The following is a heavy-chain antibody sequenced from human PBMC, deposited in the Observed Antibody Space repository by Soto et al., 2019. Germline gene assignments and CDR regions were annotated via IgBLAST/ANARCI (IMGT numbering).Heavy chain of an antibody. J-gene: IGHJ6*02. CDR2: IWYDGSYN. CDR1: GFTFSSYG. CDR3: ARDRGYDYDAMDV. D-gene: IGHD6-25*01. V-gene: IGHV3-33*01. Sequence: QVQLVDSGGGVVQPGRSLRLSCAASGFTFSSYGMHWVRQAPDKGLEWVAVIWYDGSYNSYADSVKGRFTISRDNSKNRVYLQMMSLRAEDTAVYYCARDRGYDYDAMDVWGQGTSVTVSS.